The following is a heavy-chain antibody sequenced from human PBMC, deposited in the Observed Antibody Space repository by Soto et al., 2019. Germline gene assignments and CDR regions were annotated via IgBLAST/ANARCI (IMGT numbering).Heavy chain of an antibody. Sequence: GGSLRLSCAASGFTCNNYALNWVRQAPGKGLEWVSSISGTGGSTFYAGSAKGRFTISRDNSKNTLFLQMTSLRAEDTAVYYCARDHLILPAHDFFYGSDVWGRGATVTVSS. D-gene: IGHD2-21*02. CDR2: ISGTGGST. V-gene: IGHV3-23*01. J-gene: IGHJ6*02. CDR3: ARDHLILPAHDFFYGSDV. CDR1: GFTCNNYA.